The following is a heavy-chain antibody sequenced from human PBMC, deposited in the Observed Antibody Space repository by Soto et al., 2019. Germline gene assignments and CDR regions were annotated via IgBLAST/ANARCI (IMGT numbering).Heavy chain of an antibody. Sequence: QVQLVESGGGVVQPGRSLRLSCAASGFTFSTYSMHWVRQAPGKGLEWVAVLSYDVRNKYYADSVKGRFTISRDNAKNTLYLQMNSLRTEDTAVYYCARAYVTGYYNVIGYWGQGTLVTVSS. V-gene: IGHV3-30*04. D-gene: IGHD3-9*01. J-gene: IGHJ4*02. CDR3: ARAYVTGYYNVIGY. CDR1: GFTFSTYS. CDR2: LSYDVRNK.